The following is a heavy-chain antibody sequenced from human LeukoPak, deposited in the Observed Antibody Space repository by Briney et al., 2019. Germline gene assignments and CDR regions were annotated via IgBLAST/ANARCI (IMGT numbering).Heavy chain of an antibody. CDR3: ARDLEESGWSLFDP. V-gene: IGHV3-66*01. Sequence: GGSLRLSCAASEFSVGSNYMTWVCQAPGKGLEWVSLIYSGGSTYYADSVKGRFTISRDNSKNTLYLQMNSLRAEDTAVYYCARDLEESGWSLFDPWGQGTLVTVSS. D-gene: IGHD6-19*01. CDR1: EFSVGSNY. CDR2: IYSGGST. J-gene: IGHJ5*02.